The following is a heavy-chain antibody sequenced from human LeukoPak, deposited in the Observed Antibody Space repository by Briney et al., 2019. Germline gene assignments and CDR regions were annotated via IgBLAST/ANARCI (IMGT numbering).Heavy chain of an antibody. CDR1: GGSISSGGYS. CDR2: IYHSGST. D-gene: IGHD6-13*01. J-gene: IGHJ4*02. Sequence: SETLSLTCAVSGGSISSGGYSWGWIRPPPGKGLEWIGYIYHSGSTNYNPSLKSRVSISVVRSKNQYSLKLSSVTAAATGVYYCARSSVAAAGYFDYWGQGTLVTVSS. V-gene: IGHV4-30-2*01. CDR3: ARSSVAAAGYFDY.